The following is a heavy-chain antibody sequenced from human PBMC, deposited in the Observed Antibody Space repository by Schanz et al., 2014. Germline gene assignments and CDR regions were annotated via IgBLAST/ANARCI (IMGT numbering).Heavy chain of an antibody. CDR2: INPSGGGT. V-gene: IGHV1-46*01. CDR1: GGTFSSYT. J-gene: IGHJ4*02. CDR3: AKVAEEGPHINNWGGDYFDF. Sequence: QLQLVQSGAEVKKPGSSVKVSCKLSGGTFSSYTISWVRQAPGQGLEWMGIINPSGGGTSYALRFQDRVTVTRDTSRSTVYMELSSLTSEDTAVYYCAKVAEEGPHINNWGGDYFDFWGQGTLVTVSS. D-gene: IGHD3-16*01.